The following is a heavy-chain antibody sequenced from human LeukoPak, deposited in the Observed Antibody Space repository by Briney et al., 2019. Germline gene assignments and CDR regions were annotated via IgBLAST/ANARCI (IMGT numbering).Heavy chain of an antibody. V-gene: IGHV4-34*01. Sequence: SETLSLTCAFYGGSLSGSDWNWIRQPPGKGLEWIGEINDSGNSNYNPSLKSRVTISIDTSKKQFSLRLTSVTAADTAVYYCARGRYDFWSGYLYYYMDVWGKGTTVTVSS. CDR1: GGSLSGSD. CDR3: ARGRYDFWSGYLYYYMDV. J-gene: IGHJ6*03. CDR2: INDSGNS. D-gene: IGHD3-3*01.